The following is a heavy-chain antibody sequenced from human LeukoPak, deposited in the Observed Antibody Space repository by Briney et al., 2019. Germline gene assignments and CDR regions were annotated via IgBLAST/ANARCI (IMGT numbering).Heavy chain of an antibody. Sequence: ASVKVSCKASGYTFTGYYMHWVRQAPGQGLEWMGWINPNSGGTNYAQKFQGRVTITADKSTSTAYMELSSLRSEDTAVYYCARDRRDIVVVPAARDGMDVWGQGTTVTVSS. D-gene: IGHD2-2*01. CDR1: GYTFTGYY. J-gene: IGHJ6*02. CDR2: INPNSGGT. CDR3: ARDRRDIVVVPAARDGMDV. V-gene: IGHV1-2*02.